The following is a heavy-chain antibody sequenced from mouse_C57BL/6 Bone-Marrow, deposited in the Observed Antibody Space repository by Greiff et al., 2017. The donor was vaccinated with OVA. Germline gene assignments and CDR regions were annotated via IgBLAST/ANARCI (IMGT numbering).Heavy chain of an antibody. J-gene: IGHJ1*03. V-gene: IGHV5-6*01. Sequence: EVQVVESGGDLVKPGGSLKLSCAASGFTFSSYGMSWVRQTPDTRLEWVATISSGGGYTYYPDSVKGRFPISRDNAKNTRYLQMSRLKSEDTAMYYCARRPIYWYFDVWGTGTTVTVSS. CDR3: ARRPIYWYFDV. CDR1: GFTFSSYG. CDR2: ISSGGGYT. D-gene: IGHD6-5*01.